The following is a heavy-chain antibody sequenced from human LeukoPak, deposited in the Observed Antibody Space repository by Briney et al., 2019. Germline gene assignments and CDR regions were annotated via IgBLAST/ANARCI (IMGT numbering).Heavy chain of an antibody. V-gene: IGHV3-23*01. CDR1: GFTFSSYS. J-gene: IGHJ4*02. Sequence: PGGSLRLSCAASGFTFSSYSMNWVRQSPGKGLEWVSSISGSGGSKKYADSVKGRFTISRDNSKNTLYLQMSGLTVADTAVYFCAKDSGSWQYWGQGTLVTVSS. D-gene: IGHD6-13*01. CDR3: AKDSGSWQY. CDR2: ISGSGGSK.